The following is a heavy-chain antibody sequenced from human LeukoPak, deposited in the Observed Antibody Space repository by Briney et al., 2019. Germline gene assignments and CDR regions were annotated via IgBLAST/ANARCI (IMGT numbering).Heavy chain of an antibody. Sequence: SETLSLTCTVSGGSISSSSYYWGWIRQPPGKGLEWIGSIYYSGSTYYNPSLKSRVTISVDTSKNQFSLKLSSVAAADTAVYYCARDWGVSARPGYMDVWGKGTTVTVSS. D-gene: IGHD6-6*01. V-gene: IGHV4-39*07. CDR1: GGSISSSSYY. J-gene: IGHJ6*03. CDR2: IYYSGST. CDR3: ARDWGVSARPGYMDV.